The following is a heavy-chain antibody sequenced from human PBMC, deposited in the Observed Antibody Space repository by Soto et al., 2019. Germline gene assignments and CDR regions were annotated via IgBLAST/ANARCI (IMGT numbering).Heavy chain of an antibody. CDR2: ISSSGSTI. Sequence: PVGSLRLSCAASGFTFSSYEMNWVRQAPGKGLEWVSYISSSGSTIYYADSVKGRFTISRDNAKNSLYLQMNSLRAEDTAVYYCARQIFGWPWYFDLWGRGTLVTVSS. D-gene: IGHD3-3*01. CDR3: ARQIFGWPWYFDL. V-gene: IGHV3-48*03. CDR1: GFTFSSYE. J-gene: IGHJ2*01.